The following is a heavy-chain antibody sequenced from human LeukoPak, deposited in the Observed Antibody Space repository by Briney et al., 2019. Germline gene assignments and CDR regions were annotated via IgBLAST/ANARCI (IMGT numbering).Heavy chain of an antibody. CDR2: SRNKANSHTT. Sequence: PGGSLRLSCAASGFTFSDHYMDRVRQAPGKGLEWVGRSRNKANSHTTVYAASVKGRFTISRDDSKNSLYLQMNSLQSEDTAVYYCARGKLQRWDFDYWGQGTLVTVSS. CDR3: ARGKLQRWDFDY. D-gene: IGHD1-1*01. CDR1: GFTFSDHY. J-gene: IGHJ4*02. V-gene: IGHV3-72*01.